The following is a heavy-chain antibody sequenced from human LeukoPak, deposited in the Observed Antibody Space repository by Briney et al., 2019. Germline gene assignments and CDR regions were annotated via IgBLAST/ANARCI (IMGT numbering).Heavy chain of an antibody. CDR1: GGSINSNNYY. J-gene: IGHJ4*02. CDR3: ARSVVGGSHSYYFDY. D-gene: IGHD1-26*01. V-gene: IGHV4-39*01. Sequence: SETLSLTCSVSGGSINSNNYYWGWIRQPPGKGLEWIGSIYYSGSTYYNPSLKSRVTISVDTSKNQFSLKLSSVTAADTAVYYCARSVVGGSHSYYFDYWGQGTLVTVSS. CDR2: IYYSGST.